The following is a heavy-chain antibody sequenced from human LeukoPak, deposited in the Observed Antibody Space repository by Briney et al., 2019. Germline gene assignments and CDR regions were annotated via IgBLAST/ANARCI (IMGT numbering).Heavy chain of an antibody. J-gene: IGHJ3*02. V-gene: IGHV3-7*05. CDR2: INQDGIEK. CDR1: GFTFTTYW. D-gene: IGHD5-24*01. Sequence: GGCLRLSCAASGFTFTTYWMSWVRQAPGKGLEWVANINQDGIEKYYVASVKGRFTISRDNAKNSMYVQMNSLRAEDTAVYYCARGFDGYYGFDIWGQGTMVTVSS. CDR3: ARGFDGYYGFDI.